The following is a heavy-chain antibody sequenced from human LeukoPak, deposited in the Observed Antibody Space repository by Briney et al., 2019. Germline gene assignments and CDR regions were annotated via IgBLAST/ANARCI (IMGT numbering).Heavy chain of an antibody. J-gene: IGHJ4*02. V-gene: IGHV1-69*13. Sequence: SVKVSSKASGDTFSSYVISWGRQAPGQGLEWMGEIIPIFGTANYAQKFQGRVTISADESTSTAYMELSSLRSEDTAVYYCARDRGYYYGSGSKYYFVYWGQGTLVTVSS. CDR3: ARDRGYYYGSGSKYYFVY. CDR2: IIPIFGTA. D-gene: IGHD3-10*01. CDR1: GDTFSSYV.